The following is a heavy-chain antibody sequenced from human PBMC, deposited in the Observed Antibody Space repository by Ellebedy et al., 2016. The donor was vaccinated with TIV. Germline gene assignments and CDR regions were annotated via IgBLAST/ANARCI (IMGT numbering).Heavy chain of an antibody. V-gene: IGHV3-33*01. CDR2: IWYDGSNK. D-gene: IGHD1-26*01. CDR1: GFTFSSYG. CDR3: ARESRELLSYYYYGMDV. J-gene: IGHJ6*02. Sequence: PGGSLRLSCAASGFTFSSYGMHWVRQAPGKGLEWVAVIWYDGSNKYYADSVKGRFTISRDNSKNTLYLQMNSLRAEDTAVYYCARESRELLSYYYYGMDVWGQGTTVTVSS.